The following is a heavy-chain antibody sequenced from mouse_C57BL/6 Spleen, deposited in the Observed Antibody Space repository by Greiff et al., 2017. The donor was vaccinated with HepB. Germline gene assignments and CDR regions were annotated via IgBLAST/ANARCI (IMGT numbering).Heavy chain of an antibody. Sequence: QVQLKESGAELVKPGASVKISCKASGYAFSSYWMNWVKQRPGKGLEWIGQIYPGDGDTNYNGKFKGKATLTADKSSSTAYMQLSSLTSEDSAVYFCARCELGRADYFDYWGQGTTLTVSS. J-gene: IGHJ2*01. V-gene: IGHV1-80*01. CDR3: ARCELGRADYFDY. CDR1: GYAFSSYW. CDR2: IYPGDGDT. D-gene: IGHD4-1*01.